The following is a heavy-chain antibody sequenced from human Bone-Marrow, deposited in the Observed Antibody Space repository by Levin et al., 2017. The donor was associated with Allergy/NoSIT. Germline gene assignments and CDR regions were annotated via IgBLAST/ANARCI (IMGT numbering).Heavy chain of an antibody. J-gene: IGHJ4*02. CDR1: GFTFNNYG. CDR3: AKWASYCGGDCYWFAPFDC. CDR2: ISGSGNNI. Sequence: GESLKISCAASGFTFNNYGLNWVRQAPGKGLEWVSAISGSGNNIYYADSVRGRFTISRDNSKNTLDLQLNSLTAEDTAVYYCAKWASYCGGDCYWFAPFDCWGQGALVTVSS. D-gene: IGHD2-21*01. V-gene: IGHV3-23*01.